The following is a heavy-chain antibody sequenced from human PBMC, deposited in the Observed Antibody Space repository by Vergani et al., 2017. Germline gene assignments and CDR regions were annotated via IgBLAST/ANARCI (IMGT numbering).Heavy chain of an antibody. CDR3: ARVPLGGIAARPYYYGMDV. D-gene: IGHD6-6*01. Sequence: QVQLVQSGAEVKKPGASVKVSCKASGYTFTSYGISWVRQAPGQGLEWMGWISAYSGNTNYAQKLQGRVTMTTDTSTSTAYMELRSLRSDDTAVYYCARVPLGGIAARPYYYGMDVWGQGTTVTVSS. J-gene: IGHJ6*02. CDR2: ISAYSGNT. V-gene: IGHV1-18*01. CDR1: GYTFTSYG.